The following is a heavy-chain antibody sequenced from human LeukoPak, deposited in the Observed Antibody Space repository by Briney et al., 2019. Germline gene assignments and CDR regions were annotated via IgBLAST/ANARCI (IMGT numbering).Heavy chain of an antibody. CDR3: ARVAEETIFGVVIIGRWFDP. J-gene: IGHJ5*02. D-gene: IGHD3-3*01. V-gene: IGHV4-38-2*02. CDR2: IYHSGCT. CDR1: GYSISSGYY. Sequence: SETLSLTCTVSGYSISSGYYWGWIRQPPGKGLEWIGSIYHSGCTYYNPSLKSRVTISVDTSKNQFSLKLSSVTAADTAVYYCARVAEETIFGVVIIGRWFDPWGQGTLVTVSS.